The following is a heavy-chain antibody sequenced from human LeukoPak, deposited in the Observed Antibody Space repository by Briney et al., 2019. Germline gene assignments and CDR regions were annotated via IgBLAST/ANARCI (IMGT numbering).Heavy chain of an antibody. CDR2: VYSGGST. CDR1: GFTVNNNY. CDR3: ARVHSSGYYDFDY. Sequence: GGSLRLSCAASGFTVNNNYMSWVRQAPGKGLEWVSVVYSGGSTYYADSVKGRFTISRDNSKNTLYLQMNSLRAEDTAVYYCARVHSSGYYDFDYWGQGTLVTVSS. J-gene: IGHJ4*02. D-gene: IGHD3-22*01. V-gene: IGHV3-53*01.